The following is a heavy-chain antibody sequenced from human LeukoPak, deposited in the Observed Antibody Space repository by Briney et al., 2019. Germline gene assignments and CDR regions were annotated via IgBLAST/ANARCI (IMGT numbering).Heavy chain of an antibody. D-gene: IGHD1-26*01. CDR2: ISYDGSNK. J-gene: IGHJ4*02. CDR1: GFTFSSYA. V-gene: IGHV3-30-3*01. CDR3: ARDERVVGATLDY. Sequence: GGSLILSCAASGFTFSSYAMHWVRQAPGKGLEWVAVISYDGSNKYYADSVKGRFTISRDNSKNTLYLQMNSLRAEDTAVYYCARDERVVGATLDYWGEGTLVTVSS.